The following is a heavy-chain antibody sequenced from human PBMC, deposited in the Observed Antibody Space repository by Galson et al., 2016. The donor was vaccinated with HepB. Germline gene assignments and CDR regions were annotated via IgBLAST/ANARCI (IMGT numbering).Heavy chain of an antibody. CDR1: GYSFTGYY. CDR3: ARGSCSGGSCYAPAGYYYYYGLDV. V-gene: IGHV1-2*04. CDR2: INPNRGGT. Sequence: SVKVSCKASGYSFTGYYMHWVRQAPGQGLGWMGWINPNRGGTNYAQQFQGWVTMTRDTSISTAYMELSRLRSGDSAVYYCARGSCSGGSCYAPAGYYYYYGLDVWGQGTTVTVSS. J-gene: IGHJ6*02. D-gene: IGHD2-15*01.